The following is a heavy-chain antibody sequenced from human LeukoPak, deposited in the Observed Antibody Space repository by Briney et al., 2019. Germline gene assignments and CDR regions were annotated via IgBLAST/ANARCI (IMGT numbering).Heavy chain of an antibody. J-gene: IGHJ2*01. D-gene: IGHD1-1*01. CDR2: IYSGGST. CDR3: AKATTGTRYFDL. V-gene: IGHV3-53*05. CDR1: GLTVSSNY. Sequence: GGSLRLSCAASGLTVSSNYMSWVRQAPGKGLEWVSVIYSGGSTYYADSVKGRFTISRDNSKNALYLQMNSLRAEDTALYYCAKATTGTRYFDLWGRGTLVTVSS.